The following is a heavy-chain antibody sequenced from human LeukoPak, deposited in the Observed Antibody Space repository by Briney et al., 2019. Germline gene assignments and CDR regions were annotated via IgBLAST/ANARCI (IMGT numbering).Heavy chain of an antibody. V-gene: IGHV3-74*01. CDR3: ARGPGVRIDY. Sequence: GGSLRLSCAASGFTFNSYWMHWVRQAPGKGLVWVSRMNSDGSSTSYADSVKGRFTISRDNAKNTLYLQMNSLRAEDTAVYYCARGPGVRIDYWGQGTLVTVSS. CDR2: MNSDGSST. CDR1: GFTFNSYW. J-gene: IGHJ4*02. D-gene: IGHD1-14*01.